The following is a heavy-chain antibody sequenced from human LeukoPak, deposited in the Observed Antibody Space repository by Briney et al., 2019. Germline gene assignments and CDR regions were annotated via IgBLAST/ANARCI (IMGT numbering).Heavy chain of an antibody. D-gene: IGHD7-27*01. CDR2: ISAYNGNT. Sequence: GASVTVSCKASGYTFTSYGISWVRQAPGQGLEWMGWISAYNGNTNYAQKLQGRVTMTTDTSTSTAYMGLRSLRSDDTAVYYCARGVGIGPHDAFDIWGQGTMVTVSS. CDR1: GYTFTSYG. J-gene: IGHJ3*02. V-gene: IGHV1-18*01. CDR3: ARGVGIGPHDAFDI.